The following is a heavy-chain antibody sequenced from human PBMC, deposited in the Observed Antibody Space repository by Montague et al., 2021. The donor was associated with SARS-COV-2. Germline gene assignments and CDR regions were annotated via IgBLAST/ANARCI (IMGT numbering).Heavy chain of an antibody. J-gene: IGHJ4*02. CDR2: IYYSGST. CDR1: GGSISSSSYY. V-gene: IGHV4-39*07. D-gene: IGHD5-12*01. CDR3: ARDLWVWLSVEGSRDS. Sequence: SETLSLTCTVSGGSISSSSYYWGWIRQPPGKGLEWIGSIYYSGSTYYNPSLKSRVTISVDTSKNQFSLKLSSVTAADTAVYYCARDLWVWLSVEGSRDSWGQGTLVTVSS.